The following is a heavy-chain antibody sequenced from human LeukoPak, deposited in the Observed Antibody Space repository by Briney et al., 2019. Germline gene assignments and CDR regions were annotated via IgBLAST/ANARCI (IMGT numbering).Heavy chain of an antibody. CDR3: ARDEYSSSWYQH. D-gene: IGHD6-13*01. CDR2: IYYSGST. V-gene: IGHV4-59*01. CDR1: GGSISSYY. Sequence: SETLSLTCTVSGGSISSYYWSWIRQPPGKGLEWIGYIYYSGSTNYSPSLKSRVTISVDTSKNQFSLKLSSVTAADTAVHYCARDEYSSSWYQHWGQGTLVTVSS. J-gene: IGHJ4*02.